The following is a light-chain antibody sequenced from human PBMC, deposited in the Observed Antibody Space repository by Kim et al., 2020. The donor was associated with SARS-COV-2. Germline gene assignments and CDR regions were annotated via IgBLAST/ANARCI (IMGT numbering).Light chain of an antibody. CDR1: SSNIGSNT. CDR3: AAWDDSLNGWV. CDR2: SNN. Sequence: ELTQPPSASGTPGQRVTISCSGSSSNIGSNTVNWYQQLPGTAPKLLIYSNNQRPSGVPDRFSGSKSVTSASLAISGLQSEDEADYYCAAWDDSLNGWVFGGGTQLTVL. V-gene: IGLV1-44*01. J-gene: IGLJ3*02.